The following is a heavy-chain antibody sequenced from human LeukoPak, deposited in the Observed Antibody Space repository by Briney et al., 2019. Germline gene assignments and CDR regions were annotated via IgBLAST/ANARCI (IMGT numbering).Heavy chain of an antibody. D-gene: IGHD3-9*01. J-gene: IGHJ4*02. CDR3: VKEGLVLRYFDWFRGSYYFDY. V-gene: IGHV3-64D*06. CDR1: GFTFSSYA. Sequence: GGSLRFSCSASGFTFSSYAMHWDRQAPGKGLEYVSAISSNGGSTYYADSVKGRFTISRDNSKNTLYLQMSSLRAEDTAVYYCVKEGLVLRYFDWFRGSYYFDYWGQGTLVTVSS. CDR2: ISSNGGST.